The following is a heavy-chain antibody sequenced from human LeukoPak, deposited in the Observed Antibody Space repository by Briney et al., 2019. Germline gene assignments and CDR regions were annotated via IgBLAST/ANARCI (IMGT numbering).Heavy chain of an antibody. CDR2: MYHTGTI. CDR1: GYSLGSGFY. J-gene: IGHJ4*02. V-gene: IGHV4-38-2*01. CDR3: ATGRYSGSVDY. Sequence: PSETLSLTCAVSGYSLGSGFYCGWVRQAPGKGLEWIGNMYHTGTIYYNPSLRSRLTISEDTSKSHFSLTVDSVTAADTAVYYCATGRYSGSVDYWGQGILVTVSS. D-gene: IGHD1-26*01.